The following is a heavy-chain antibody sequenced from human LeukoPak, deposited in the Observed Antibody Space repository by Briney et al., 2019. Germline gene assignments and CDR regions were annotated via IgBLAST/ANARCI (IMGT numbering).Heavy chain of an antibody. Sequence: PGRSLRLSCAASGFTFSSYGMHWVRQAPGKGLEWVAVISYDGSNKNYADSVKGRVTMSRDNSKNTLYLQMNSLRGEDTAVYYCAKGKSRWSPIPGYGMDVWGQGTTVTVSS. CDR1: GFTFSSYG. D-gene: IGHD2-15*01. J-gene: IGHJ6*02. V-gene: IGHV3-30*18. CDR3: AKGKSRWSPIPGYGMDV. CDR2: ISYDGSNK.